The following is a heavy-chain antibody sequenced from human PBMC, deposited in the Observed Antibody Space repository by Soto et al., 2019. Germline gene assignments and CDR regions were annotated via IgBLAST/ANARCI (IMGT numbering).Heavy chain of an antibody. J-gene: IGHJ6*03. CDR3: ARLVSSSSYYYYYMDV. CDR1: GYSFTSYW. D-gene: IGHD6-6*01. Sequence: GESLKISCKGSGYSFTSYWIGWVRQMPGKGLEWMGIIYPGDSDTRYSPSFQGQVTISADKSISTAYLQWSSLKASDTAMYYCARLVSSSSYYYYYMDVWGKGTTVTVSS. CDR2: IYPGDSDT. V-gene: IGHV5-51*01.